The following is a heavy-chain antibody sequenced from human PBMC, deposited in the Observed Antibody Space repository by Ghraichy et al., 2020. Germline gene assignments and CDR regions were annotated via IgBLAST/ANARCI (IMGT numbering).Heavy chain of an antibody. CDR1: GQPFGNRD. CDR2: ISILSGIE. Sequence: ASVKVSCEASGQPFGNRDINWVRQAPGQGLEWVGRISILSGIEDIEQKFQDRVSMTADTSTSTAYMELRSLRSDDTAVYFCARDSLGGPIDSWGQGTLVTVSS. J-gene: IGHJ4*02. CDR3: ARDSLGGPIDS. V-gene: IGHV1-18*04.